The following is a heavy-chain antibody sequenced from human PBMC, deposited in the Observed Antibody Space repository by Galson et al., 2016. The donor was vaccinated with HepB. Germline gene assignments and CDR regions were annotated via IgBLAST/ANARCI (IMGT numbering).Heavy chain of an antibody. CDR3: ARGRGHSYGLRSFDY. CDR2: VNQSGGT. J-gene: IGHJ4*02. CDR1: GESFSGS. Sequence: ETLSLTCAVYGESFSGSWSWIRQPPGKELEWIGEVNQSGGTNYNSSLKSRVTISVDTSKNRFSLKLSSVTAADTAVYYCARGRGHSYGLRSFDYWGLGTLVTVSS. V-gene: IGHV4-34*01. D-gene: IGHD5-18*01.